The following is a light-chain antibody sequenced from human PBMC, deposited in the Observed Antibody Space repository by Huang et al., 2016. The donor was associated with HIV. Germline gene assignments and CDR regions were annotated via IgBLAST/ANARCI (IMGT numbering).Light chain of an antibody. Sequence: DIVMTQSPDSLAVSLGEMATLNCRSSQSVFSTSTNKDYLGWFQQKPGQPPKLLLFWASTREAGVPERFSGSGSGTHFTLTSDNLEAEDAAIYYCQQYYRSPQTFGQGTRVEVK. J-gene: IGKJ1*01. V-gene: IGKV4-1*01. CDR2: WAS. CDR1: QSVFSTSTNKDY. CDR3: QQYYRSPQT.